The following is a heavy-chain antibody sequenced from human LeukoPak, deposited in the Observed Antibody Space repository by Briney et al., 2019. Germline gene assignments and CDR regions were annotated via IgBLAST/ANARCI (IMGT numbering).Heavy chain of an antibody. D-gene: IGHD3-22*01. Sequence: SETLSLTCTVSGDSISSGSYYWSWIRQPAGKGLEWFGRIDPSWSTNYDPSLKSRVTKSVDTSKNQFSLKLSSVTAADTAVYYCARLRYYYDSSGYWDAFDIWGQGTMVTVSS. CDR2: IDPSWST. V-gene: IGHV4-61*02. J-gene: IGHJ3*02. CDR1: GDSISSGSYY. CDR3: ARLRYYYDSSGYWDAFDI.